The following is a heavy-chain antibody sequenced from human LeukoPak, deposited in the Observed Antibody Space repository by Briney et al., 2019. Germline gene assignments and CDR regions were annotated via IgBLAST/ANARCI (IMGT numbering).Heavy chain of an antibody. D-gene: IGHD3-22*01. Sequence: SETLSLTCTVSGGSISSYYWSWIRQPPGKGLEWIGYIYYSGSTNYNPSLKSRVTISVDTSENQFSPKLSSVTAADTAVYYCARTGYSSGWGYYMDVWGKGTTVTISS. CDR3: ARTGYSSGWGYYMDV. CDR2: IYYSGST. V-gene: IGHV4-59*01. CDR1: GGSISSYY. J-gene: IGHJ6*03.